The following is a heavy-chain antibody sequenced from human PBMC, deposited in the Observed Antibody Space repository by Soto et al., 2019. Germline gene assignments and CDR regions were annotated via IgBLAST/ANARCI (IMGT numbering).Heavy chain of an antibody. CDR2: ISSSSSYV. V-gene: IGHV3-21*01. CDR3: AKDGGTLDCSSTSCPFDY. D-gene: IGHD2-2*01. J-gene: IGHJ4*02. Sequence: GGSLRLSCVASGFTFSSYIMNWVRRAPGEGLEWVASISSSSSYVYYADSVKGRFTVSRDNAKNSLFLQMNSLRAEDTAVYYCAKDGGTLDCSSTSCPFDYWGQGTLVTVSS. CDR1: GFTFSSYI.